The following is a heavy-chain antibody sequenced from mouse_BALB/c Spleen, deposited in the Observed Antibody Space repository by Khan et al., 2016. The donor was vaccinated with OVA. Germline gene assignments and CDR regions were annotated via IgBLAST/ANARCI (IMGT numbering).Heavy chain of an antibody. CDR3: ARGNYYGSTSWFGY. Sequence: QVRLQQSGPELVKPGASVKISCKASGYIFTDYYINWVKQKPGQGLEWIGWIYPGSGNTKYNENFKGKATLTVDTSSSTAYMQLSSLTSEDTAVYFCARGNYYGSTSWFGYWGQGTLVTVST. CDR2: IYPGSGNT. J-gene: IGHJ3*01. CDR1: GYIFTDYY. V-gene: IGHV1-84*02. D-gene: IGHD1-1*01.